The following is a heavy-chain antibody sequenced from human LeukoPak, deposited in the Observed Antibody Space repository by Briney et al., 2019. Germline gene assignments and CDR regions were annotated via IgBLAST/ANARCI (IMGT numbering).Heavy chain of an antibody. Sequence: SETLSLTCTVSGGSISSSKYYWGWVRQPPRKGLEWIGTIFNSGSTHYNPSLKSRVSISIDTSKNQFSLRLTSVTAADTAVYYCARQTGSGLFILPGGQGTLVTVSS. CDR3: ARQTGSGLFILP. CDR2: IFNSGST. V-gene: IGHV4-39*01. D-gene: IGHD3/OR15-3a*01. CDR1: GGSISSSKYY. J-gene: IGHJ4*02.